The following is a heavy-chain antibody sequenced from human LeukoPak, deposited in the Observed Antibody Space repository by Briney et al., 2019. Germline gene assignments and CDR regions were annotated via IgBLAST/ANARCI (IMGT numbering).Heavy chain of an antibody. V-gene: IGHV3-30*04. CDR2: ISYDGSTK. Sequence: GRSLRLSCVAPGFTFTNFAVHWVRQAPGKGLEWVAFISYDGSTKYYADSVKGRFTISRDNSKNTLYLQMNSLRTEDTAVYYCARRSRDGWYFDYWGQGTLVTVSS. J-gene: IGHJ4*02. CDR1: GFTFTNFA. CDR3: ARRSRDGWYFDY. D-gene: IGHD5-24*01.